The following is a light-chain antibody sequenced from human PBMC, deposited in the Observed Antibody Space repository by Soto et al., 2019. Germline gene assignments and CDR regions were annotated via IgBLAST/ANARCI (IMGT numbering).Light chain of an antibody. CDR3: QQRHMWPIT. V-gene: IGKV3D-20*02. CDR2: GAS. J-gene: IGKJ5*01. CDR1: QSVSNNY. Sequence: EIVLTQSPGTLSLSPGERATLSCRASQSVSNNYLAWYQQKPGQAPRLVIYGASIRATGIPDRFSGSGSGTDFTLTISSLEPEDSAVYYCQQRHMWPITFGQGTRLEIK.